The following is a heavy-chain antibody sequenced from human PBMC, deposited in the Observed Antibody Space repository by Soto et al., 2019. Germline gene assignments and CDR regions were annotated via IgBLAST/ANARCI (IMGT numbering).Heavy chain of an antibody. CDR1: GYTFTNHG. J-gene: IGHJ3*02. Sequence: QVQLVQSGAEVKKPGASVKVSCKTSGYTFTNHGINWVRQAPGHGLEWMGWINPYNANVNYAQKLQGRVTMTTDTSTSTAYMDLRSLTSSDTAVYYCARDRVAVIWGDAFEIWGQGTMVTVSS. CDR2: INPYNANV. CDR3: ARDRVAVIWGDAFEI. V-gene: IGHV1-18*04. D-gene: IGHD3-16*01.